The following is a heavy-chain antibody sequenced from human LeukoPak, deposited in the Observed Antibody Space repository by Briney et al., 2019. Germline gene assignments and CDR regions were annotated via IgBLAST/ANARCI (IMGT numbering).Heavy chain of an antibody. D-gene: IGHD3-16*01. CDR3: ANTYYDYVWGSN. J-gene: IGHJ4*02. CDR1: GFTFSSYT. Sequence: GGSLRLSCAASGFTFSSYTMNWVRQALGQGLEWVSTISDPHSGSETHYADSVKGRFTISRDNAKNSLYLQMNSLRDEDTAVYYCANTYYDYVWGSNWGQGTLVTVSS. CDR2: ISDPHSGSET. V-gene: IGHV3-21*01.